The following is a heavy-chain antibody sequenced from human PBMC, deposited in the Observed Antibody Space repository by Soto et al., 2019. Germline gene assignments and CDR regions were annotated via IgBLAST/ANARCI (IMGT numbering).Heavy chain of an antibody. J-gene: IGHJ4*02. D-gene: IGHD6-19*01. CDR2: ISWNSDKI. CDR3: AKDSSGWDYFDY. V-gene: IGHV3-9*01. CDR1: GFTFDDYA. Sequence: EVQLVESGGGLVQPGRSLRLSCAASGFTFDDYAMHWVRQARGKGLEWVSGISWNSDKIAYADSVKGRFTISRDNAKNSLYLQMNSLRAEDTALYFCAKDSSGWDYFDYWGQGTLVTVSS.